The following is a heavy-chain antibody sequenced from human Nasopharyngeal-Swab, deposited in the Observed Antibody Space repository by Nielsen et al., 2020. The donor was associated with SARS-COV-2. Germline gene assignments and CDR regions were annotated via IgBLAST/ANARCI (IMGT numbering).Heavy chain of an antibody. CDR1: GFSVSYNY. Sequence: GESLKISCEVSGFSVSYNYMSWVRQAPGKGLEWVAVIYSRGETHYTDSVRGRFTISRDNSKNMVNLQLNSLRAEDTAVYYCARMDLIASRDYWGQGTLVTVSS. CDR2: IYSRGET. V-gene: IGHV3-53*01. CDR3: ARMDLIASRDY. D-gene: IGHD3-22*01. J-gene: IGHJ4*02.